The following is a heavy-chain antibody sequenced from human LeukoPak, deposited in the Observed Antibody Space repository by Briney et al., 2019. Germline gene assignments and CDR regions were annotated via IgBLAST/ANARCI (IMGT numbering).Heavy chain of an antibody. Sequence: PSETLSLTCAVYGGSFSGYYWSWIRQHPGKGLEWIGYIYYSGSTYYNPSLKSRVTISVDTSKNQFSLKLSSVTAADTAVYYCARRDYDSSGYYFYWGQGTLVTVSS. CDR2: IYYSGST. V-gene: IGHV4-31*11. CDR1: GGSFSGYY. D-gene: IGHD3-22*01. J-gene: IGHJ4*02. CDR3: ARRDYDSSGYYFY.